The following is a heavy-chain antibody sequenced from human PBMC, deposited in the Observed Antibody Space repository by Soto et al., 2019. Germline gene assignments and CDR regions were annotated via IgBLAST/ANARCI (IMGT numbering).Heavy chain of an antibody. CDR2: ISSSGSTI. CDR1: GFTFSDYY. Sequence: GGSLRLSCAASGFTFSDYYMSWIRQAPGKGLEWVSYISSSGSTIYYADSVKGRFTISRDNAKNSLYLQMNSLRAEDTAVYYCARDALGIAAAGTTYDAFDIWGQGTMVTVSS. D-gene: IGHD6-13*01. CDR3: ARDALGIAAAGTTYDAFDI. V-gene: IGHV3-11*01. J-gene: IGHJ3*02.